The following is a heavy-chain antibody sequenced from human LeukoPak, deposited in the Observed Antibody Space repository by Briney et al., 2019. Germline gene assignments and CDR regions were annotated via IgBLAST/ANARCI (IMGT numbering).Heavy chain of an antibody. J-gene: IGHJ4*02. CDR1: GFTFSSYW. CDR3: VRDFRSADY. CDR2: INTDGSTT. V-gene: IGHV3-74*01. Sequence: AGGSLRLSCAASGFTFSSYWMRWVRQAPGKGLVWVSRINTDGSTTNYADSVKGRFTISRDNAKNMVFLQMNSLRADDTAVYYCVRDFRSADYWGQGILVTVSS.